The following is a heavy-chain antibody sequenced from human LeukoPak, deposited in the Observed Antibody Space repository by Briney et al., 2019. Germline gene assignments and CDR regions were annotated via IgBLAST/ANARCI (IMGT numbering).Heavy chain of an antibody. CDR2: IYYSGST. CDR1: GGSISSYY. Sequence: SETLSLTCTVPGGSISSYYWSWIRQPPGKGLEWIGYIYYSGSTTYNPSLKSRVTISVDTSKNQFSLKLSSVTAADTAVYYCARLRRGNCFDYWGQGTLVSVSS. CDR3: ARLRRGNCFDY. V-gene: IGHV4-59*08. J-gene: IGHJ4*02.